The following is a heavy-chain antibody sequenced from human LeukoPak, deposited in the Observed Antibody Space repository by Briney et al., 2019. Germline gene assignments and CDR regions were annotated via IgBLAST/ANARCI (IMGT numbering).Heavy chain of an antibody. CDR2: INHNGNVN. D-gene: IGHD2-15*01. CDR1: GFTFSSYW. CDR3: AGGGGLDV. J-gene: IGHJ6*02. V-gene: IGHV3-7*03. Sequence: GGSLRLSCAASGFTFSSYWMNWARQAPGKGLEWVASINHNGNVNYYVDSVKGRFTISRDNAKTLLYLQMSKLTAEDTAVYFCAGGGGLDVWGQGATVTVSS.